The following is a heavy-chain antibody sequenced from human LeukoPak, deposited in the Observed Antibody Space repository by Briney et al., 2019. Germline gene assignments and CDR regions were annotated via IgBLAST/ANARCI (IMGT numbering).Heavy chain of an antibody. J-gene: IGHJ4*02. CDR3: ARDGYYDSSGYSPH. CDR2: IIPIFGTA. Sequence: GASVKVSCKASGGTFSSYAISWVRQAPGQGLEWMGGIIPIFGTANYAQKFQGRVTITADESTSTAYMELSSLRSEDTAVYYCARDGYYDSSGYSPHWGQGTLVTVSS. CDR1: GGTFSSYA. V-gene: IGHV1-69*13. D-gene: IGHD3-22*01.